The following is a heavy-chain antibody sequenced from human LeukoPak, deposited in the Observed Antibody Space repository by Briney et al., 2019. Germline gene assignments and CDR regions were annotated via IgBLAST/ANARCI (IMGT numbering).Heavy chain of an antibody. CDR3: ARDSFGGYTYGD. D-gene: IGHD5-18*01. CDR1: GYTFTDYY. Sequence: GASVKVSCKASGYTFTDYYMHSVRQAPGQGLEWMGWINPNSGGTNYAQKFQGRVTMTRDTSISTAYMELSRLRSDDTDVYYCARDSFGGYTYGDWGQGTLVTVSS. J-gene: IGHJ4*02. V-gene: IGHV1-2*02. CDR2: INPNSGGT.